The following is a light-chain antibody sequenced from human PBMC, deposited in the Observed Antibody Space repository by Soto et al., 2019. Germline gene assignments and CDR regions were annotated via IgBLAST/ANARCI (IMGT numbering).Light chain of an antibody. CDR1: SSDVGSYNL. CDR2: EDI. Sequence: QSALTQPASVSGSPGQSITISCTGTSSDVGSYNLVSWYQQHPGKAPKLMIYEDIERPSGVSNRFSGSKSGNTASLTISGLQAEDEADYHCCSYAGSSTLVIFGGGTKVTVL. V-gene: IGLV2-23*01. CDR3: CSYAGSSTLVI. J-gene: IGLJ2*01.